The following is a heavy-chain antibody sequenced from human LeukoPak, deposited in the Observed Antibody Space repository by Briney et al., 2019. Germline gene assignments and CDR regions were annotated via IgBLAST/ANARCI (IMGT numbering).Heavy chain of an antibody. CDR1: GYTFTGYY. Sequence: ASVKVSCKASGYTFTGYYMHWMRQAPGQGLEWMGWINPNSGGTNYAQKFQGRVAMTRDTSISTAYMELSRLRSDDTAVYYCARDLRGYTKGDIWGQGTMVTVSS. V-gene: IGHV1-2*02. CDR2: INPNSGGT. CDR3: ARDLRGYTKGDI. J-gene: IGHJ3*02. D-gene: IGHD5-12*01.